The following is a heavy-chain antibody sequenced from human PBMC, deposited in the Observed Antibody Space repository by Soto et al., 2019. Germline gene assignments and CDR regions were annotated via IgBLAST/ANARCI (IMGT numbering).Heavy chain of an antibody. J-gene: IGHJ5*02. CDR2: IIPIFGTT. D-gene: IGHD5-12*01. V-gene: IGHV1-69*15. Sequence: QVHLVQSGAEVKKPGSSVNVSCKASGGTFSNYAITWVRQAPGQGLEWVGRIIPIFGTTNVAQKFQGRVTIPPXXXTXXAYMELSGLRSDDTAVYYCAKDGGADGYFGNWLDPWGQGTLVTVSS. CDR3: AKDGGADGYFGNWLDP. CDR1: GGTFSNYA.